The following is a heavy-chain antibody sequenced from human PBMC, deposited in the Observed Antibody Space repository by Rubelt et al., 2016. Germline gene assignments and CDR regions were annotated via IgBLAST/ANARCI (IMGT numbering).Heavy chain of an antibody. CDR3: ARRGFSGSLGMFDY. CDR2: IYYKGGT. D-gene: IGHD1-26*01. Sequence: QLQLQESGPGLVKPSETLSLSCVVSGGSISSSGYYWGWIRQPPGKGLEWIGYIYYKGGTYYNPSLKSRVPISVDTSTNQFSRQLSSGTAADTAVYYFARRGFSGSLGMFDYWGQGTLVTVSS. J-gene: IGHJ4*02. V-gene: IGHV4-39*01. CDR1: GGSISSSGYY.